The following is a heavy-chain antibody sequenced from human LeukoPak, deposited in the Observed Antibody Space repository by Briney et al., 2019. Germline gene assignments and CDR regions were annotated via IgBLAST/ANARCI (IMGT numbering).Heavy chain of an antibody. CDR1: AFGDYA. Sequence: GRSLRLSCTGSAFGDYAMHWVRRAPGKGPEWVSGITWNSDNIDYADSAKGRFTISRDNAKNSLYLQMNSLKTDDTACYYCVKGGESGYFSGLYFDLWGRGTLVTVSS. CDR3: VKGGESGYFSGLYFDL. J-gene: IGHJ2*01. CDR2: ITWNSDNI. V-gene: IGHV3-9*01. D-gene: IGHD3-22*01.